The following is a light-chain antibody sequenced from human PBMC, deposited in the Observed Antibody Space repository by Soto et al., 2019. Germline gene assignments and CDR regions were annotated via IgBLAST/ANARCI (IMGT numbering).Light chain of an antibody. CDR3: QQYNNWPPYT. CDR2: GAS. V-gene: IGKV3-15*01. J-gene: IGKJ2*01. Sequence: EIVMTQSPATLSVSPGERATLSCSASQSVSSNLAWYQQKPGQAPRRLIYGASTRATGIPARFSGSGSGTECTLTISSLHSEDFAVYYCQQYNNWPPYTFGQGTKLEIK. CDR1: QSVSSN.